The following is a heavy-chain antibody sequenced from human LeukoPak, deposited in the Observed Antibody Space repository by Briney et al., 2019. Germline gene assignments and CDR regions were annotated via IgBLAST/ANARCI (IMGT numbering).Heavy chain of an antibody. CDR3: AKGTFTGAYYSPFDY. CDR1: GFTFSSYA. J-gene: IGHJ4*02. D-gene: IGHD3-10*01. V-gene: IGHV3-23*01. CDR2: ISGSGGST. Sequence: GGSLRLSCAASGFTFSSYAMTWVRQAPGKGLEWVSAISGSGGSTYYADSVKGRFTISRDNSKNTLYLQMNSLRAEDTAIYYCAKGTFTGAYYSPFDYWGQGTLMTVSS.